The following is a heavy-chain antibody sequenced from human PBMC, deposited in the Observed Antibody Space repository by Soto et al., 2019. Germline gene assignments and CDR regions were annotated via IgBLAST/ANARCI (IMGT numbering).Heavy chain of an antibody. CDR2: LSHHSYKK. CDR3: AKDWVGGSNRYYLEY. J-gene: IGHJ4*02. CDR1: GFTFSDYG. Sequence: GGSLRLSCAASGFTFSDYGLHWVRQAPGKGLEWVAFLSHHSYKKYYAVSVKGRFTVSRDNSKNTLYLQMNSLRTEDTAVYYCAKDWVGGSNRYYLEYWGQGTPVTVSS. V-gene: IGHV3-30*18. D-gene: IGHD1-26*01.